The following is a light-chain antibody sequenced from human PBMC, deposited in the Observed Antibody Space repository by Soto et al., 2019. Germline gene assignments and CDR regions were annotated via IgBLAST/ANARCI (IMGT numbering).Light chain of an antibody. Sequence: GARVTITCRASPSISSWLAWYQQKPGKAPKLLIYKTSNLESGVPSRFSGSGSGTEFSLTISSLQPDDFATYYCQQYKSFSLTFGGGTKVDI. CDR3: QQYKSFSLT. CDR1: PSISSW. J-gene: IGKJ4*01. CDR2: KTS. V-gene: IGKV1-5*03.